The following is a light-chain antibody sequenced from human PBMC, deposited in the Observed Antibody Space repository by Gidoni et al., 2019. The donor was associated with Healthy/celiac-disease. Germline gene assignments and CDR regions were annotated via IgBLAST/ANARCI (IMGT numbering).Light chain of an antibody. V-gene: IGKV3-11*01. CDR1: QSVSSY. CDR2: DAS. Sequence: EIVLTQSPATLSLSPGERATLSCRASQSVSSYLAWYQQKPGQAPRLLIYDASNRATGIPAMFSGSGSGTDFTLTISSLEPEDFAVYYCQQRSNWPGTFXQXTRLEIK. J-gene: IGKJ5*01. CDR3: QQRSNWPGT.